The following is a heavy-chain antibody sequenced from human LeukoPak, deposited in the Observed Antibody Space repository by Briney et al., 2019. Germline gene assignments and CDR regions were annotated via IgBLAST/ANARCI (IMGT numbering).Heavy chain of an antibody. CDR2: IYPGDSGT. Sequence: GESLKISCKGSGYSFTSYWIGWVRQMPGKGLEWMGIIYPGDSGTRYSPSFQGQVTISADKSISTACLQWSSLKASDTAMYYCARHLNYYDSSGYLVDYWGQGTLVTVSS. CDR1: GYSFTSYW. CDR3: ARHLNYYDSSGYLVDY. D-gene: IGHD3-22*01. J-gene: IGHJ4*02. V-gene: IGHV5-51*01.